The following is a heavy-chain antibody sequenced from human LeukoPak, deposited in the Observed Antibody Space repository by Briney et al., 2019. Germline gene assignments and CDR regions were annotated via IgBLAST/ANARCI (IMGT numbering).Heavy chain of an antibody. V-gene: IGHV3-23*01. Sequence: GGSLRLSCSASGFPLRSYAMGWVRQAPGKGLEWVSAITDTGDKTYYADSVKGRFTISRDNSRNTLYLHMSRLRAEDTALFYCAKMTDSTPYSSGTFDSWGQGTLVTVSS. CDR2: ITDTGDKT. CDR1: GFPLRSYA. D-gene: IGHD3-10*01. CDR3: AKMTDSTPYSSGTFDS. J-gene: IGHJ4*02.